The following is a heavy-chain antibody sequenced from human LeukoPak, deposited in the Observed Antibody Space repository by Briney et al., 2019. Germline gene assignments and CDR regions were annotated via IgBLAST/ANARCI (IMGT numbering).Heavy chain of an antibody. CDR1: GGSFSGYY. V-gene: IGHV4-34*01. Sequence: SETLSLTCAVYGGSFSGYYWSWIRQPPGKGLEWIGEINHSGSTNYNPSPKSQVTISVDTSKNQFSLKLSSVTAADTAVYYCARGVHCSSTSCPIYFDLWGRGTLVTVSS. D-gene: IGHD2-2*01. J-gene: IGHJ2*01. CDR3: ARGVHCSSTSCPIYFDL. CDR2: INHSGST.